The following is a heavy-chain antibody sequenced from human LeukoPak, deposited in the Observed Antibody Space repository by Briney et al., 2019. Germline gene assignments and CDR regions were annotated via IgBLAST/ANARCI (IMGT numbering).Heavy chain of an antibody. V-gene: IGHV3-74*01. CDR2: INIDGATT. CDR1: GFTFSGYW. Sequence: GGSLRLSCAASGFTFSGYWMHWVRQAPGKGLEWVSRINIDGATTNYADSVKGRFTISRDNAKNALHLQMNSLRADDTAVYYCVRGAVGTGVWFDPWGQGTLVTVSS. J-gene: IGHJ5*02. D-gene: IGHD1-26*01. CDR3: VRGAVGTGVWFDP.